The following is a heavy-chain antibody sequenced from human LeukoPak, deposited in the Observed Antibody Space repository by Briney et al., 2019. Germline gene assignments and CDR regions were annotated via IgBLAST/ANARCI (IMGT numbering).Heavy chain of an antibody. V-gene: IGHV3-23*01. CDR1: GFMFNNYA. Sequence: GGSLRLSCAASGFMFNNYAMSWVRQAPGKDLEWVSTITGGGDVTYSADSVKGRFTISRDNSKNTLSLQMHSLRVEDTAVYYCAKGVRLSSNYYMDVWGKGTTVTVSS. J-gene: IGHJ6*03. D-gene: IGHD5/OR15-5a*01. CDR2: ITGGGDVT. CDR3: AKGVRLSSNYYMDV.